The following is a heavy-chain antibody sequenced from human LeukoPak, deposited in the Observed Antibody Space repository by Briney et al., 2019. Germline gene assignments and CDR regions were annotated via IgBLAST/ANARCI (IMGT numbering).Heavy chain of an antibody. J-gene: IGHJ5*02. D-gene: IGHD6-6*01. Sequence: SVKVSCKASGGTFSSYAISWVRQAPGQGLEWMGRIIPIFGTANYAQKFQGRVTITTDESTSTAYMELSSLRSDDTAVYYCARRSTSSWSWFDPWGQGTLVTVSS. V-gene: IGHV1-69*05. CDR1: GGTFSSYA. CDR3: ARRSTSSWSWFDP. CDR2: IIPIFGTA.